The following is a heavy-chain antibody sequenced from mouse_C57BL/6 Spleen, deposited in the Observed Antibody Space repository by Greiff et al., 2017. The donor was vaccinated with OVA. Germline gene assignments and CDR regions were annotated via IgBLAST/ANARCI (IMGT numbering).Heavy chain of an antibody. V-gene: IGHV1-4*01. CDR1: GYTFTSYT. D-gene: IGHD1-1*01. J-gene: IGHJ4*01. Sequence: VQRVESGAELARPGASVKMSCKASGYTFTSYTMHWVKQRPGQGLEWIGYINPSSGYTKYNQKFKDKATLTADKSSSTAYMQLSSLTSEDSAVYYCARAYGSSYEGMDYWGQGTSVTVSS. CDR2: INPSSGYT. CDR3: ARAYGSSYEGMDY.